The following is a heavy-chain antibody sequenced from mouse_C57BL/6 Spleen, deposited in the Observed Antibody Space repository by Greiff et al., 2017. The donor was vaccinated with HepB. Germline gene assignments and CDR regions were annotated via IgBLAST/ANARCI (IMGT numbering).Heavy chain of an antibody. CDR2: IHPNSGST. J-gene: IGHJ1*03. CDR1: GYTFTSYW. D-gene: IGHD1-1*01. CDR3: ARAEGSNPYWYFDV. Sequence: QVQLQQSGAELVKPGASVKLSCKASGYTFTSYWMHWVKQRPGQGLEWIGMIHPNSGSTNYNEKFKSKATLTVDKSSSTAYMQLSSLTSEDSAVYYCARAEGSNPYWYFDVWGTGTTVTVSS. V-gene: IGHV1-64*01.